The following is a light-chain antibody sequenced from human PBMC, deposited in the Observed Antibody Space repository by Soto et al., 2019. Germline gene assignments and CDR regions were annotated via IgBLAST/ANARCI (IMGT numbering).Light chain of an antibody. Sequence: DIQMTQSPSSLSASVGDRVTITCRASQGISNYLAGYQQKPGTVPKLLIYAASTLQSGVPSRFSGSGSGTDFTLTISSLQPEDVATYYCQQYNSAPPITFGPGTKVDIK. CDR1: QGISNY. CDR2: AAS. J-gene: IGKJ3*01. V-gene: IGKV1-27*01. CDR3: QQYNSAPPIT.